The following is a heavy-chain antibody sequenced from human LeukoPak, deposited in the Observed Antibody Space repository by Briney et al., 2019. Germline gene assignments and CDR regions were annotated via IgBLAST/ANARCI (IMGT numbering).Heavy chain of an antibody. CDR2: IYYSGST. CDR1: GGSFSGYY. J-gene: IGHJ4*02. Sequence: PSETLSLTCAVYGGSFSGYYWSWIRQPPGKGLEWIGSIYYSGSTYYNPSLKSRVTISVDTSKNQFSLKLSSVTAADTAVYYCARQDYDSSGYYSLNYFDYWGQGTLVTVSS. D-gene: IGHD3-22*01. V-gene: IGHV4-34*01. CDR3: ARQDYDSSGYYSLNYFDY.